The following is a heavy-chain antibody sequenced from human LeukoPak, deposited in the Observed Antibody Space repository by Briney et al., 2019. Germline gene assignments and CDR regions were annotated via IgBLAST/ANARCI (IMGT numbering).Heavy chain of an antibody. J-gene: IGHJ3*02. CDR2: ISGSGGST. D-gene: IGHD3-16*02. V-gene: IGHV3-23*01. Sequence: PGGSLRLSCAASGFTFSSYAMSWVRQAPGKGLEWVSAISGSGGSTYYADSVKGRFTVSRDNSKNTLYLQMNSLRAEDTAVYYCAKEETITFGGVIVIPGAFDIWGQETMVTVSS. CDR3: AKEETITFGGVIVIPGAFDI. CDR1: GFTFSSYA.